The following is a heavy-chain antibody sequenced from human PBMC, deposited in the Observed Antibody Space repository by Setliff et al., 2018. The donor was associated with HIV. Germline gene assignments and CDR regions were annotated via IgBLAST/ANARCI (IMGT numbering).Heavy chain of an antibody. CDR3: ARGRRRSSNWFDP. J-gene: IGHJ5*02. CDR1: GGSFNGYY. V-gene: IGHV4-34*01. D-gene: IGHD6-6*01. Sequence: SETLSLTCAVYGGSFNGYYWSWIRQPPGKGLEWIGEINHSGSTNYNPSLKSRVIISVDTSKNQFSLMLTSVTAADTAVYYCARGRRRSSNWFDPWGQGTLVTVSS. CDR2: INHSGST.